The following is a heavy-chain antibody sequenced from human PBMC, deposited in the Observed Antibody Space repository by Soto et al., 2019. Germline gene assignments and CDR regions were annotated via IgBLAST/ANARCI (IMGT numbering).Heavy chain of an antibody. J-gene: IGHJ4*02. D-gene: IGHD2-2*01. CDR2: ISGSGGST. CDR3: AKDTHLPGYYFDY. Sequence: GGSLRLSCAASGFTFSSYAMSWVRQAPEKGLEWVSAISGSGGSTYYADSVKGRFTISRDNSKNTLYLQMNSLRAEDTAVYYCAKDTHLPGYYFDYWGQGTLVTVSS. CDR1: GFTFSSYA. V-gene: IGHV3-23*01.